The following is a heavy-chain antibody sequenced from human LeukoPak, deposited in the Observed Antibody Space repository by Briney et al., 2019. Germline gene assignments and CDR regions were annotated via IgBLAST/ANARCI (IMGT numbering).Heavy chain of an antibody. CDR3: ARLTYSSSWKDY. V-gene: IGHV1-2*06. J-gene: IGHJ4*02. CDR2: INPNSGGT. CDR1: GYTFTGYY. Sequence: GASVKVSCKASGYTFTGYYMHWVRLAPGQGLEWMGRINPNSGGTNYAQKFQGRVTMTRDTSISTAYMELSRLRSDDTAVYYCARLTYSSSWKDYWGQGTLVTVSS. D-gene: IGHD6-13*01.